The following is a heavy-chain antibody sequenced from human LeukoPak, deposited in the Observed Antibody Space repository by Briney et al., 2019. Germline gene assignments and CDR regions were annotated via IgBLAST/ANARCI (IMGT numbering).Heavy chain of an antibody. Sequence: ASVKVSCKASGYNFTSYGISWVRQAPGQGLEWMGWISAYNGNTNYAQKLQGRVTMTTDTSTSTAYMELRSLRSDDTAVYYCARTVTTVTTCAFDIWGQGTMVTVSS. CDR3: ARTVTTVTTCAFDI. CDR2: ISAYNGNT. CDR1: GYNFTSYG. D-gene: IGHD4-17*01. V-gene: IGHV1-18*01. J-gene: IGHJ3*02.